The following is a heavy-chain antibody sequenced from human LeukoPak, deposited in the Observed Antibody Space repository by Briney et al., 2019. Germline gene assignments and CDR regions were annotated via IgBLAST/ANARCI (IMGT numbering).Heavy chain of an antibody. CDR1: GGSINFYY. D-gene: IGHD3-3*01. CDR3: ARALGYYDFWSGSSSPSNRFDP. V-gene: IGHV4-59*01. J-gene: IGHJ5*02. Sequence: PSETLSLTCTVSGGSINFYYWSWIRQSPGKGLEWIGNIYYSGSINYNPSLKSRVTISVDTSKNQFSLILSSVTAADTAVYYCARALGYYDFWSGSSSPSNRFDPWGQGTLVTVSS. CDR2: IYYSGSI.